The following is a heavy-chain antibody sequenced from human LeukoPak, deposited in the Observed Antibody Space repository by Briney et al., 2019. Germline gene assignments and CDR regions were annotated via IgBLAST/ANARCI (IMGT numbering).Heavy chain of an antibody. CDR3: AREFTPLIQFWPRSLDDRYGMDV. CDR2: IKEDGSEK. J-gene: IGHJ6*02. V-gene: IGHV3-7*01. Sequence: GSLRLSCAASGFTFSNYYMNWVRQAPGKGLEWVANIKEDGSEKYYVDSVKGRFTISRDNANNSLYLQMNSLRAEDTAVYYCAREFTPLIQFWPRSLDDRYGMDVWGQGTTVTVSS. CDR1: GFTFSNYY. D-gene: IGHD5-18*01.